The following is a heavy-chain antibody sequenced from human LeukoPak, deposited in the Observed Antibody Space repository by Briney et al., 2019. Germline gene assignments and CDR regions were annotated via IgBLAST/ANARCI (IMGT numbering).Heavy chain of an antibody. J-gene: IGHJ4*02. Sequence: GGSPRLSCAASGFTFSTYWISWVRQAPGKGLEWVAHIKPDGSEKYYLDSVKGRFTISRDNAGNSLYLQMSSLGAEDTAVYYCARGIGDYWGQGTLVTVSS. CDR3: ARGIGDY. CDR2: IKPDGSEK. D-gene: IGHD2/OR15-2a*01. V-gene: IGHV3-7*01. CDR1: GFTFSTYW.